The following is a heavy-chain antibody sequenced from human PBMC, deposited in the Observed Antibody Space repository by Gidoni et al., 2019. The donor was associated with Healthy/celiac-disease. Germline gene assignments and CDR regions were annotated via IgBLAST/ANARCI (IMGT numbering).Heavy chain of an antibody. CDR3: AREPTATLDWFDP. D-gene: IGHD2-15*01. J-gene: IGHJ5*02. V-gene: IGHV6-1*01. CDR2: TYYRAKWYT. CDR1: GDSVSSNRAP. Sequence: QVQLQQSGPGLVKPSQTLSLTCATSGDSVSSNRAPWTWIRQSPSRGLECRGMTYYRAKWYTDYAVSVKSRITINPDTSKNLFSLQLNSVTPEDTAVYYCAREPTATLDWFDPWGQGTLVTVSS.